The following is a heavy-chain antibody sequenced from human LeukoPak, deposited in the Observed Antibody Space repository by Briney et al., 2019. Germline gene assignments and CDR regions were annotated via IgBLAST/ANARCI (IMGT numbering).Heavy chain of an antibody. V-gene: IGHV4-59*01. CDR2: IYYSGST. D-gene: IGHD1-26*01. CDR1: GGSISSYY. CDR3: AREVVGSKLFDY. Sequence: SETLSLTCTVSGGSISSYYWSWIRQPPGQGLEWIGYIYYSGSTNYNPSLKSRVTISLDTSKNQFSLKLSSVSADGRVVYYCAREVVGSKLFDYWRRGTVVSVCS. J-gene: IGHJ4*02.